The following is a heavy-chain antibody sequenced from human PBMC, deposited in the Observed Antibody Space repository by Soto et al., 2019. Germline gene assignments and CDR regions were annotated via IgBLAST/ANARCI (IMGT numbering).Heavy chain of an antibody. D-gene: IGHD2-2*02. CDR3: ARDLVVPAAICCWFDP. J-gene: IGHJ5*02. V-gene: IGHV3-23*01. CDR2: ISGSGGST. CDR1: GFTFSSYA. Sequence: GGSLRLSCAASGFTFSSYAMSWVRQAPGKGLEWVSAISGSGGSTYYADSVKGRFTISRDNSASTAYMELSSLRSEDTAVYYCARDLVVPAAICCWFDPWGQGTLVTVSS.